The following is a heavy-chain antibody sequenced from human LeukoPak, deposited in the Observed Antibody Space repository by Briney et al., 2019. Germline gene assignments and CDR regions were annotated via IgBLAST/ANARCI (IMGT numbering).Heavy chain of an antibody. CDR2: ISWNSGSI. J-gene: IGHJ4*02. CDR3: AKGSEYDILTGYNDY. V-gene: IGHV3-9*01. CDR1: GFTFDDYA. D-gene: IGHD3-9*01. Sequence: GGSLRLFCAASGFTFDDYAMHWVRQAPGKGLEWVSGISWNSGSIGYADSVKGRFTISRDNAKNSLYLQMNSLRAEDTALYYCAKGSEYDILTGYNDYWGQGTLVTVSS.